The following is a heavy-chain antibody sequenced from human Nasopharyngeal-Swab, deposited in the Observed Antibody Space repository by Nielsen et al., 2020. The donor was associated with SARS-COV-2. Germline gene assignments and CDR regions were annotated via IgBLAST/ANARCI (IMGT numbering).Heavy chain of an antibody. CDR2: ISSSSSYT. V-gene: IGHV3-11*06. D-gene: IGHD6-6*01. Sequence: SLKISCAASGFTFSDYYISWIRQAPGKGLEWVSYISSSSSYTNYADSVKGRFTISRDTAKNSLYLQMNSLRAEDTAVYYCASGGLEYSSSQGIDYWGQGTLVTVSS. J-gene: IGHJ4*02. CDR1: GFTFSDYY. CDR3: ASGGLEYSSSQGIDY.